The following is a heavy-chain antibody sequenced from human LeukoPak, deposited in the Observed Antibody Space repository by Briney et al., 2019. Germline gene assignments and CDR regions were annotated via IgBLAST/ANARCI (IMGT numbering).Heavy chain of an antibody. CDR3: ARHYGDYGAFDI. Sequence: PSETLSLTCTVSGYSISSGYFWGWIRQPPGKGLEWIGCIYYSGSTNYNPSLKSRVTISVDTSKNQFSLKLSSVTAADTAVYYCARHYGDYGAFDIWGQGTMVTVSS. J-gene: IGHJ3*02. CDR1: GYSISSGYF. D-gene: IGHD4-17*01. V-gene: IGHV4-38-2*02. CDR2: IYYSGST.